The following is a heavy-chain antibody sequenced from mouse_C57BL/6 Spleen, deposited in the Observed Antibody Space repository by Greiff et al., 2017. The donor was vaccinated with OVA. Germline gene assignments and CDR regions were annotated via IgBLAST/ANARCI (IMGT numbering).Heavy chain of an antibody. Sequence: QVHVKQPGAELVKPGASVKMSCKASGYTFTSYWITWVKQRPGQGLEWIGDIYPGSGSTNYNEKFKSKATLTVDTSSSTAYMQLSSLTSEDSAVYYCARSYYGSSCDYWGQGTTLTVSS. CDR1: GYTFTSYW. D-gene: IGHD1-1*01. V-gene: IGHV1-55*01. J-gene: IGHJ2*01. CDR2: IYPGSGST. CDR3: ARSYYGSSCDY.